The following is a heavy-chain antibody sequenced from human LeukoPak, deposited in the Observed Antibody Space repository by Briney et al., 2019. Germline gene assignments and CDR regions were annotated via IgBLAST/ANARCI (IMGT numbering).Heavy chain of an antibody. Sequence: PGGSLRLSCAAYGFTFSRYSMSWVRQAPGKGLEWVSYISSSSSIYYADSVKGRFTISRDNAKNSLYLQMNSLRDEDTAVYYCARPSMVKETNIAAFDSWGQGTLVTVSS. CDR1: GFTFSRYS. D-gene: IGHD2-15*01. CDR2: ISSSSSI. V-gene: IGHV3-48*02. J-gene: IGHJ4*02. CDR3: ARPSMVKETNIAAFDS.